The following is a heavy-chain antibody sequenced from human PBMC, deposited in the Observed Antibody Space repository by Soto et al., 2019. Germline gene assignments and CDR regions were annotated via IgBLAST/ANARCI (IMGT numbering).Heavy chain of an antibody. CDR2: INPILSMS. CDR3: ASSYGSGYRAFDY. D-gene: IGHD3-10*01. CDR1: GDTFTFYS. J-gene: IGHJ4*02. Sequence: QVQLVQSGAEVKRPGSSVKVSCKASGDTFTFYSINWVRQDPGLGLEWMGRINPILSMSNYAQRFQGRVTMTADESTSTAYMELSSLRSEDTAIYYCASSYGSGYRAFDYCGQGALVTVSS. V-gene: IGHV1-69*02.